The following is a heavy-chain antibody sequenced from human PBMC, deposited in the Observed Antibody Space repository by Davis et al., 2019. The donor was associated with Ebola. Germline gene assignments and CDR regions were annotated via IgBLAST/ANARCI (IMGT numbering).Heavy chain of an antibody. V-gene: IGHV4-34*01. D-gene: IGHD6-6*01. CDR1: GGSFSGYY. CDR3: ARGREQLVPDY. Sequence: PSETLSLTCAVYGGSFSGYYWSWIRQPPGQGLEWIGEINHSGSTNYNPSLKSRVTISVDTSKNQFALKLSSVTAADTAVYYCARGREQLVPDYWGQGTLVTVSS. CDR2: INHSGST. J-gene: IGHJ4*02.